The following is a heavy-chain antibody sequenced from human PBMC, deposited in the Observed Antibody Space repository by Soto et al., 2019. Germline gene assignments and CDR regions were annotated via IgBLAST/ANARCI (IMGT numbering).Heavy chain of an antibody. CDR2: IWYDGNNK. J-gene: IGHJ4*02. D-gene: IGHD2-21*01. CDR1: GFTFSNYG. Sequence: QVQLVESGGGVVQPGGSLRLSCAASGFTFSNYGMHWVRQAPGKGLEWVAVIWYDGNNKYYPDSVKGRFTISRDNSNNTLYVQMTSLRAEDTAVYYCARGLHSLFDYWGQGTLVTVSS. V-gene: IGHV3-33*01. CDR3: ARGLHSLFDY.